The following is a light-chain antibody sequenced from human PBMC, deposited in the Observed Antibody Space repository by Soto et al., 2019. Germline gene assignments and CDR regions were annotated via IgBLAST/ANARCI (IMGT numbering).Light chain of an antibody. Sequence: QSALTQPRSVSGSPGQSVTISCTGTSSDVGGYNYVSWYQQHPGTAPKLMVYDVSVRPSGVPDRFSGSKSGNTASLTISGLQAEDEADYYYCSYAGSYTFYVFGTGTKLTVL. J-gene: IGLJ1*01. V-gene: IGLV2-11*01. CDR3: CSYAGSYTFYV. CDR2: DVS. CDR1: SSDVGGYNY.